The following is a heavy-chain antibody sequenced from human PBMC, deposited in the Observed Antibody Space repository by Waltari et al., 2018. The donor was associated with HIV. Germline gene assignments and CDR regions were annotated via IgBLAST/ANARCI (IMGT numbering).Heavy chain of an antibody. CDR3: AKKYDGRPFDI. J-gene: IGHJ3*02. CDR2: ISYDGSNK. D-gene: IGHD2-15*01. V-gene: IGHV3-30*18. Sequence: QVQLVESGGGVVQPGRSLRLSCAASGFTFSSYGMHWVRQAPGKGLEWVAVISYDGSNKYYADSVKGRFTISRDNSKNTLYLQMNSLRAEDTAVYYCAKKYDGRPFDIWGQGTMVTVSS. CDR1: GFTFSSYG.